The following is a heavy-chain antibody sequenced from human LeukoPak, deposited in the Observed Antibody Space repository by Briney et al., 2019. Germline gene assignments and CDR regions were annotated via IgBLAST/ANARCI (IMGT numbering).Heavy chain of an antibody. J-gene: IGHJ4*02. CDR3: ARGFDILTGYYTHYFDY. CDR2: ISYDGSNK. Sequence: GGSLRLSCAASGFTFSSYGMHWVRQAPGKGLEWVAVISYDGSNKYYADSVKGRFTISRDNSKNTLYLQMNSLRAEDTAVYYCARGFDILTGYYTHYFDYWGQGTLVTVSS. D-gene: IGHD3-9*01. V-gene: IGHV3-30*06. CDR1: GFTFSSYG.